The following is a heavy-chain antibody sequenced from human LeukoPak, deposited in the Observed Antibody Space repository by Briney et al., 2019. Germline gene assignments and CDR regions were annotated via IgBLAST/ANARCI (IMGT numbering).Heavy chain of an antibody. CDR2: TRNKGNSYST. CDR1: GFTFSDHY. V-gene: IGHV3-72*01. D-gene: IGHD2-15*01. Sequence: GGSLRLSCAASGFTFSDHYMDWVRQAPGKGLEWVGRTRNKGNSYSTQYAASVEGRFTISRDDSKNSLYLQMNSLTTEDTAVYYCAKSGLNRCDIWGQGTLVTVSS. J-gene: IGHJ4*02. CDR3: AKSGLNRCDI.